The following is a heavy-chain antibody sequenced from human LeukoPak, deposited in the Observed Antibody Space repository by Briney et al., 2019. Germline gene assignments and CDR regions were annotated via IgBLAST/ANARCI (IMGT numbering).Heavy chain of an antibody. J-gene: IGHJ4*02. Sequence: PGGSLRLSCAVSGFTFSSYAMHWVRQAPGKGLEWVAVISYDGSNKYYADSVKGRFIISRDNSKNTLFLQMNSLRAEDTAVYYCAKLPDGYNFGPLGYWGQGTLVTVSS. CDR2: ISYDGSNK. V-gene: IGHV3-30-3*02. CDR1: GFTFSSYA. D-gene: IGHD5-24*01. CDR3: AKLPDGYNFGPLGY.